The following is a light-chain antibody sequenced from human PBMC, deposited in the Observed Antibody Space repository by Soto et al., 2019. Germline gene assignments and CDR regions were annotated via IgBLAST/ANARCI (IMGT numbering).Light chain of an antibody. V-gene: IGKV3-11*01. CDR3: QQRYSWYT. CDR2: DAF. CDR1: QGVSSY. J-gene: IGKJ2*01. Sequence: EIVLTQSPATLSLSPGERATLSCRASQGVSSYLAWYQQKPGQAPRLLIYDAFNRATGIPARFSGSGSGTDFTLTISSLEPEDFAVYYCQQRYSWYTFGQGTKLEIK.